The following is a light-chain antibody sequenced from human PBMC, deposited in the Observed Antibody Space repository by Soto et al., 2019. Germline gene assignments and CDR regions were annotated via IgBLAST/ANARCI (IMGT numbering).Light chain of an antibody. V-gene: IGKV1-39*01. J-gene: IGKJ1*01. CDR1: QSISSY. CDR3: QQSYSTPWT. CDR2: AAS. Sequence: DIQMTQSPSSLSASVGDRVTITCRASQSISSYLNWYQHKPGKAPKLLIYAASSLQSGGQSRFSGSGSGTDCPLTISSLQPEYFATYYCQQSYSTPWTFGQGTQVEIK.